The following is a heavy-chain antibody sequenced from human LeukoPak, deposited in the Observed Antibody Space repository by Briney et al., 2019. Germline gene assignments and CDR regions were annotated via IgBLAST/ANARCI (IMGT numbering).Heavy chain of an antibody. CDR3: TRGAGWLIDY. V-gene: IGHV4-59*01. CDR2: FHNSGTS. CDR1: DGSISDYY. D-gene: IGHD3-16*01. Sequence: VKPSETLSLTCTVSDGSISDYYRGWIRQPPGKGLEWIGYFHNSGTSTYNPSLKSRVTISADTSKNQFSLKLNSLTTADTAVYYCTRGAGWLIDYWGQGILVTVSS. J-gene: IGHJ4*02.